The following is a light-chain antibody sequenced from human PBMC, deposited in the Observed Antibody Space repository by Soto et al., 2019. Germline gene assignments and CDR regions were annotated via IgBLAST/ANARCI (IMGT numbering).Light chain of an antibody. Sequence: IQLTQSPSSLSASVGDRVTLTCRASQDINKFLAWFQQTPGKAPKLLVYSASTLHSGVPSRFSGSGSETEFTLTISSLQPDDFATYYCQYYNTFSGTFGQGTRVDVK. CDR2: SAS. V-gene: IGKV1-16*01. CDR1: QDINKF. J-gene: IGKJ1*01. CDR3: QYYNTFSGT.